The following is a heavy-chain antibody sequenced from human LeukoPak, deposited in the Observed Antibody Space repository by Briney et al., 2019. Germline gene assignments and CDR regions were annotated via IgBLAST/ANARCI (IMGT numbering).Heavy chain of an antibody. D-gene: IGHD6-19*01. J-gene: IGHJ3*02. V-gene: IGHV4-39*07. CDR1: GGSISSSSYY. Sequence: PSETLSLTCTVSGGSISSSSYYWGWIRQPPGKGLEWIGSIYYSGSTNYNPSLKSRVTISVDTSKNQFSLKLSSVTAADTAVYYCAREFGWYRGAFDIWGQGTMVTVSS. CDR2: IYYSGST. CDR3: AREFGWYRGAFDI.